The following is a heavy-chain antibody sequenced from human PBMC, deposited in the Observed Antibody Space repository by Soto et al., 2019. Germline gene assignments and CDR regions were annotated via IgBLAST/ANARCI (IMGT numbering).Heavy chain of an antibody. D-gene: IGHD6-25*01. CDR3: ARGRVSYSSAARYFDY. V-gene: IGHV4-34*01. CDR2: INHSGST. Sequence: SETLSLTCAVYGGSFSGYYWSWIRQPPGKGLEWIGEINHSGSTNYNPSLKSRVTISVDTSKNQFSLKLSSVTAADTAVYYCARGRVSYSSAARYFDYWGQGTLVTVSS. J-gene: IGHJ4*02. CDR1: GGSFSGYY.